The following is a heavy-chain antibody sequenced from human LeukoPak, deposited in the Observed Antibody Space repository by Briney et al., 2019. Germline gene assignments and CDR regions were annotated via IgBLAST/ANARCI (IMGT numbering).Heavy chain of an antibody. V-gene: IGHV4-61*02. CDR2: IYTSGST. J-gene: IGHJ4*02. Sequence: SQTLSLTCTVSGGSISSGSYYWSWIRQPAGKGLEWIGRIYTSGSTNYNPSLKSRVTISVDTSKNQFSLKLSSVTAADTAVYYCASFRRDSSSPYYFDYWGQGTLVTVSS. D-gene: IGHD6-13*01. CDR1: GGSISSGSYY. CDR3: ASFRRDSSSPYYFDY.